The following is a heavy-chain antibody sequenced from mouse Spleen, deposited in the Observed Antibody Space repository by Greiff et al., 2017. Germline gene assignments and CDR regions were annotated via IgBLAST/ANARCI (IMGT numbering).Heavy chain of an antibody. CDR3: ARHLLLRPYYFDY. Sequence: VQLQQPGAELVKPGASVKLSCKASGYTFTSYWMHWVKQRPGQGLEWIGMIHPNSGSTNYNEKFKSKATLTVDKSSSTAYMQLSSLTSEDSAVYYCARHLLLRPYYFDYWGQGTTLTVSS. CDR2: IHPNSGST. V-gene: IGHV1-64*01. D-gene: IGHD1-1*01. CDR1: GYTFTSYW. J-gene: IGHJ2*01.